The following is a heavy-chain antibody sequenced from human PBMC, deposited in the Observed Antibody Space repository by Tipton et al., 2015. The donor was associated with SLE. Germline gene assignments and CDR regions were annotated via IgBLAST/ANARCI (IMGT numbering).Heavy chain of an antibody. CDR1: GDSIRSLGYY. Sequence: TLSLTCTVSGDSIRSLGYYWGWIRQPPGKGLEWLGTVYYSGSAYYNPSLESRVTISVDTSKNQFSLKLSSVTAADTAVYYCAREGDFWSGRAFDIWGQGTMVTVSS. CDR2: VYYSGSA. J-gene: IGHJ3*02. D-gene: IGHD3-3*01. CDR3: AREGDFWSGRAFDI. V-gene: IGHV4-39*07.